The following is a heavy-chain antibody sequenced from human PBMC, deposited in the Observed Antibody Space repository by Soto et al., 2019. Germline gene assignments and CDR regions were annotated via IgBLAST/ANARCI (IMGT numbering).Heavy chain of an antibody. CDR3: AITSTDIVLLPFTIYFHY. D-gene: IGHD2-8*02. J-gene: IGHJ1*01. Sequence: PGGSLRLSCEASGSTFEGDPFSMHWCRQSPRKGREGGAGVSWDLGTVSYSDAVQGRFSISRDHAMNSLELQMDNRIPDDTATYYCAITSTDIVLLPFTIYFHYWGQGTLVTVSS. CDR2: VSWDLGTV. CDR1: GSTFEGDPFS. V-gene: IGHV3-9*01.